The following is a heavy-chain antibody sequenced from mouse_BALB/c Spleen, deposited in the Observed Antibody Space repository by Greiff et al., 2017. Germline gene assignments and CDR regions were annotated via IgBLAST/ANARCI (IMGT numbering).Heavy chain of an antibody. CDR3: ARMRRYDGIYYAMDY. CDR2: IDPANGNT. Sequence: VQLKESGAELVKPGASVKLSCTASGFNIKDTYMHWVKQRPEQGLEWIGRIDPANGNTKYDPKFQGKATITADTSSNTAYLQLSSLTSEDTAVYYCARMRRYDGIYYAMDYWGQGTSVTVSS. CDR1: GFNIKDTY. V-gene: IGHV14-3*02. J-gene: IGHJ4*01. D-gene: IGHD2-14*01.